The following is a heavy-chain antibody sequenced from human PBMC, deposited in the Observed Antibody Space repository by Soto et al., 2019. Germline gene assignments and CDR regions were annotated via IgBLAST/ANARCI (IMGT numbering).Heavy chain of an antibody. Sequence: QVHLVESGGAMAQPGRSLRLSCAASGFTFSLYGMHWVRQAPGKGLAWVAVISYDGDNKYYADSVKGRFTISRDNSKNTLYLQMNSLRAGDTAVYYCAKENGDKGYYFYGMDVWGQGTTVTVSS. CDR1: GFTFSLYG. V-gene: IGHV3-30*18. J-gene: IGHJ6*02. D-gene: IGHD4-17*01. CDR2: ISYDGDNK. CDR3: AKENGDKGYYFYGMDV.